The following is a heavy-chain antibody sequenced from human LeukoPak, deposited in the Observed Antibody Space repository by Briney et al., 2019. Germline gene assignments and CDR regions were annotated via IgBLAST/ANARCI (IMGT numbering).Heavy chain of an antibody. CDR2: IKSRTDGGTT. J-gene: IGHJ4*02. D-gene: IGHD3-22*01. V-gene: IGHV3-15*01. Sequence: GGSLRLSCAASGFTFSKAWMSWVRQAPGKGLEWVGRIKSRTDGGTTDYAAPVKGRFTISRDDSKNTLSLQMNSLKTEDTAVYFCTTITMILHHEDYWGQGTLVTVSS. CDR3: TTITMILHHEDY. CDR1: GFTFSKAW.